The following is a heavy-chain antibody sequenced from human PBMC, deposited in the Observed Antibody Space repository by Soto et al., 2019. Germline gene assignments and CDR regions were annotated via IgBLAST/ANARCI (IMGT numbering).Heavy chain of an antibody. J-gene: IGHJ4*02. V-gene: IGHV1-8*01. Sequence: ASVKVSCKASGYTFTSYDINWVRQATGQGLEWMGWMNPNSGNTGYAQKFQGRVTMTRNTSTSTAYMELRSLRSDDTAVYYCARGASQYSSGWLFDYWGQGTLVTVSS. CDR2: MNPNSGNT. D-gene: IGHD6-19*01. CDR3: ARGASQYSSGWLFDY. CDR1: GYTFTSYD.